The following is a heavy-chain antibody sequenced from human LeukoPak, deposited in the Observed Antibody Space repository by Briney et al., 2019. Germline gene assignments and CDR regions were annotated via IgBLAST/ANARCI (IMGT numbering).Heavy chain of an antibody. J-gene: IGHJ4*02. V-gene: IGHV3-13*01. Sequence: GGSLRLSCEVSGFAFDNNDMHWVRQTTGKGLEWVSAIGSAGYTYYAESVRGRFTITRDNAKQSLYLQMNSLRVEDTAVYHCVRQPDSARYGFDYWGRGTQVTVSS. CDR1: GFAFDNND. CDR2: IGSAGYT. D-gene: IGHD1-14*01. CDR3: VRQPDSARYGFDY.